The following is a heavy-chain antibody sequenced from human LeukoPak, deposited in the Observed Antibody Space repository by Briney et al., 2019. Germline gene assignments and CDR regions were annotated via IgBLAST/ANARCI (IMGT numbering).Heavy chain of an antibody. CDR3: AKADWGSNTHTTDY. J-gene: IGHJ4*02. CDR2: MNPNSGNT. Sequence: ASVKVSCKASGYTFTSYDINWVRQATGQGLEWMGYMNPNSGNTGYAQKFQGRVTMTRNTSISTAYMELSSLRSEDTAAYYCAKADWGSNTHTTDYWGQGTLVTVSS. CDR1: GYTFTSYD. D-gene: IGHD7-27*01. V-gene: IGHV1-8*01.